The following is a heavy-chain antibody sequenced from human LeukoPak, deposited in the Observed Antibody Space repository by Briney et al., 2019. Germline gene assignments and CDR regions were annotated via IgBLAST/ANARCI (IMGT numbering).Heavy chain of an antibody. J-gene: IGHJ4*02. CDR1: GFSFDDYP. Sequence: GGSLRLSCAASGFSFDDYPMHWVRQAPGKGLEWVSLISRVGASPHYADSVKGRFTISRDNTKNSLYLQMKSLRAEDTALYYCVKDKAGTMLFDYWGQGTLVTVSS. CDR3: VKDKAGTMLFDY. V-gene: IGHV3-43D*03. CDR2: ISRVGASP. D-gene: IGHD3-10*02.